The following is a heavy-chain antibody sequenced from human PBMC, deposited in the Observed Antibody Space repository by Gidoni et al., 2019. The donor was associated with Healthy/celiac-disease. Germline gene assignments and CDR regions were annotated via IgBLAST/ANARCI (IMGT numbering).Heavy chain of an antibody. V-gene: IGHV3-23*01. CDR2: ISGSGGST. J-gene: IGHJ4*02. D-gene: IGHD3-22*01. Sequence: EVQLFESGGGLVQPGGSLRLSCAASGFTFSSYALSWVRQAPGKGLEWVSAISGSGGSTYYADSVKGRFTISRDNSKNTLYLQMNSRRAEDTAVYYCAKDHPNYYDSSGYPRGFDYWGQGTLVTVSS. CDR3: AKDHPNYYDSSGYPRGFDY. CDR1: GFTFSSYA.